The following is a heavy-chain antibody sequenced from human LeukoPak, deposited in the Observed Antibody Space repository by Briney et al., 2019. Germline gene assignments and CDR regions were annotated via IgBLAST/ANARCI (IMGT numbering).Heavy chain of an antibody. CDR2: IYYSGST. Sequence: SETLSLTCTVSGGSLSSYYWSWIRQPPGKGLEWIGYIYYSGSTNYNPSLKSRVTISVDTSKNQFSLKLSSVTAADTAVYYCARLGYYYDINWFDPGAREPWSPSPQ. CDR1: GGSLSSYY. J-gene: IGHJ5*02. V-gene: IGHV4-59*08. D-gene: IGHD3-22*01. CDR3: ARLGYYYDINWFDP.